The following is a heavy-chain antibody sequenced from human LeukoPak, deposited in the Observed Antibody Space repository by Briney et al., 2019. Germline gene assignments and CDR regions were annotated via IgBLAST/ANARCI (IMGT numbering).Heavy chain of an antibody. D-gene: IGHD4-17*01. CDR3: AKAIGDYVAFDI. Sequence: PGGSLRLSCAASGFTFSSYAMSWVRQAPGKGLEWVSAISGSGGSTYYADSGKGRFTISRDNSKNTLYLQMNSLRAEDTAVYYCAKAIGDYVAFDIWGQGTMVTVSS. CDR1: GFTFSSYA. CDR2: ISGSGGST. V-gene: IGHV3-23*01. J-gene: IGHJ3*02.